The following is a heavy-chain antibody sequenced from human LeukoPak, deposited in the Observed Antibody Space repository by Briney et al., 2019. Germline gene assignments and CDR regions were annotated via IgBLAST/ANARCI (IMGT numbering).Heavy chain of an antibody. CDR3: ARERDYGGNSAFDI. Sequence: RGCLRLSCAPSGFTLTSYGTHWVRHAPRKGLEWVAVIWYVGSNKYYADSVKGRFTISRDNSKNTLYLQMNSLRAEGTAVYYCARERDYGGNSAFDIWGQGTMVTVSS. D-gene: IGHD4-23*01. J-gene: IGHJ3*02. CDR2: IWYVGSNK. CDR1: GFTLTSYG. V-gene: IGHV3-33*01.